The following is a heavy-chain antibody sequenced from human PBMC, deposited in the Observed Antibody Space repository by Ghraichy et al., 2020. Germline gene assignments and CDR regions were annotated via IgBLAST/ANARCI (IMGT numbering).Heavy chain of an antibody. D-gene: IGHD3-22*01. CDR1: GFTFSSYG. CDR2: IRYDGSNK. Sequence: GESLNISCAASGFTFSSYGMHWVRQAPGKGLEWVAFIRYDGSNKYYADSVKGRFTISRDNSKNTLYLQMNSLRAEDTAVYYCAKDRGDYYDSSGYADTTAEYGYWGQGTLVTVSS. V-gene: IGHV3-30*02. CDR3: AKDRGDYYDSSGYADTTAEYGY. J-gene: IGHJ4*02.